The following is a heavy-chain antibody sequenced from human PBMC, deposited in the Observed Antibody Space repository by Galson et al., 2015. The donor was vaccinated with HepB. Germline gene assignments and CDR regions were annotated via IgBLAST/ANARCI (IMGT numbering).Heavy chain of an antibody. J-gene: IGHJ4*02. CDR2: IYADGRT. Sequence: SLRLSCAASGLTVSREYMSWVRQAPGKGLQWVSAIYADGRTYYGNSVKGRFTISRDNSKNMVYLQMNSLRAEDTAMYYCARDMIEDSVGWFDSDYWGQGTLVTVSS. CDR3: ARDMIEDSVGWFDSDY. D-gene: IGHD6-19*01. V-gene: IGHV3-53*01. CDR1: GLTVSREY.